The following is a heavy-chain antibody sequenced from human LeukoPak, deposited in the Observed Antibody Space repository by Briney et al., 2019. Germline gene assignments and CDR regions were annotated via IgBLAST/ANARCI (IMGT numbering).Heavy chain of an antibody. J-gene: IGHJ4*02. CDR3: AKDRDSGSYSMVGNFDY. CDR2: ISGSGGGT. CDR1: GFTFSTSA. Sequence: GGSLRLSCAASGFTFSTSAMNWVRQAPGKGLEWASAISGSGGGTYYADSVKGRFTISRDNSKNTLNLQMNSLRAEDTAVYYCAKDRDSGSYSMVGNFDYWGQGTLVTVSS. D-gene: IGHD3-10*01. V-gene: IGHV3-23*01.